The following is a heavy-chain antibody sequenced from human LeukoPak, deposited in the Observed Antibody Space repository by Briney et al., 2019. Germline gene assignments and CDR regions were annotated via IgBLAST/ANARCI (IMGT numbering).Heavy chain of an antibody. J-gene: IGHJ4*02. CDR3: ARDPPAVAINTYG. Sequence: GGSLRLSCAASGVTVSNNFMLWVRQAPGKGLEWVSLIYSGGDTHYAYSVKGRFTISRDKSKNTLYLQMNDLRPEDTAVYYCARDPPAVAINTYGWGQGTLVTVSS. CDR2: IYSGGDT. D-gene: IGHD2-15*01. V-gene: IGHV3-66*01. CDR1: GVTVSNNF.